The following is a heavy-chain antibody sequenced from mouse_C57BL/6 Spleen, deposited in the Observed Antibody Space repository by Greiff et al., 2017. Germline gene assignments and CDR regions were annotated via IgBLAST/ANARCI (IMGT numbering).Heavy chain of an antibody. J-gene: IGHJ3*01. V-gene: IGHV5-4*01. Sequence: EVMLVESGGGLVKPGGSLTLSCAASGFTFSSYALSWVRQTPDTRLTLVATSSDGGSYTYYPDNVKGRFTISRDNAKNNLYLQMSHLKSEDTAMDYCARDNFAYWGQGTLVTVSA. CDR3: ARDNFAY. CDR1: GFTFSSYA. D-gene: IGHD1-3*01. CDR2: SSDGGSYT.